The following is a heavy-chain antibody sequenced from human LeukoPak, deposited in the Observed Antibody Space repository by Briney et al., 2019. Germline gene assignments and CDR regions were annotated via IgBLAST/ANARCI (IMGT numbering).Heavy chain of an antibody. CDR1: GFTFSSYG. D-gene: IGHD3-9*01. Sequence: GGSLRLSCAASGFTFSSYGMHWVRQAPGKGLEWVAVISYDGSNKYYADSVKGRFTISRDNSKNTLYLQMNSLRAEDTAVYYCARESQRYDILTGYYNSPYYFDYWGQGTLVTVSS. CDR3: ARESQRYDILTGYYNSPYYFDY. V-gene: IGHV3-30*03. CDR2: ISYDGSNK. J-gene: IGHJ4*02.